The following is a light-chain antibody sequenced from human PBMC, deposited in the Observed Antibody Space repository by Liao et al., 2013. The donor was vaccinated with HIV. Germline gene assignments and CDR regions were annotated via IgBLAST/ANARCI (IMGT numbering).Light chain of an antibody. CDR3: QVWDSSGDHPRV. Sequence: SYVLTQPPSVSVAPGKTATITCGGNNIGSNSVHWYQQKPGQAPVLVIYYDNDRPSGIPERFSGSNSGNTVTLTISRVEGGDEADYYCQVWDSSGDHPRVFGGGTKLTVL. J-gene: IGLJ3*02. V-gene: IGLV3-21*04. CDR2: YDN. CDR1: NIGSNS.